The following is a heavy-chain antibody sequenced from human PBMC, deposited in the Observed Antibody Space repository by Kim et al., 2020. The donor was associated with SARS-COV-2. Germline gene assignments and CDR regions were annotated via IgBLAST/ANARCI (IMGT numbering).Heavy chain of an antibody. D-gene: IGHD6-19*01. J-gene: IGHJ4*02. Sequence: ATAYAASVKGRFTISRDDSKNTAYLQMNSLKTEDTAVYYCWAVAGSSRGYWGQGTLVTVSS. CDR3: WAVAGSSRGY. CDR2: AT. V-gene: IGHV3-73*01.